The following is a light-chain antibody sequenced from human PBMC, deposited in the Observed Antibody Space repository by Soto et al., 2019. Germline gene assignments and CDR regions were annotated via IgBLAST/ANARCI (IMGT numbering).Light chain of an antibody. CDR1: SNDIGSYNY. Sequence: QSVLTQPASVSGSPGQSITISCTGTSNDIGSYNYVSWYQQHPDKAPKLMIYDVSNRPSGVSNRFSGSKSGNTASLTISGLQAEDEADYYCSSYTSSSTTVFGGGTKVTVL. CDR2: DVS. V-gene: IGLV2-14*01. CDR3: SSYTSSSTTV. J-gene: IGLJ2*01.